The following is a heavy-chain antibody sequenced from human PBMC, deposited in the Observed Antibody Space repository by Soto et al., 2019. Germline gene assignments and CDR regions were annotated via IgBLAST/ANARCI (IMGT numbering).Heavy chain of an antibody. CDR3: ACGVGSGSPDWYFNG. Sequence: QLQLQESGSGLVKPSQTLSLTCAVSGGSISSGGYSWSWLRQPPGKGLEWIGYIFHSGSTYYNPFLMGGVTGSDYGSKHVYSRQLGSVTAADTAVYCCACGVGSGSPDWYFNGWGRGTRVAVSS. CDR2: IFHSGST. V-gene: IGHV4-30-2*01. CDR1: GGSISSGGYS. D-gene: IGHD1-26*01. J-gene: IGHJ2*01.